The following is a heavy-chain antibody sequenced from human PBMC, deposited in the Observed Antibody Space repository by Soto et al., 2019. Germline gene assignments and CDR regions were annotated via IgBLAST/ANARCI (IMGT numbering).Heavy chain of an antibody. CDR1: GFTFSSYA. CDR2: ITGTTGST. J-gene: IGHJ4*02. CDR3: ARVWGLGGSSYGNFDN. V-gene: IGHV3-23*01. D-gene: IGHD1-26*01. Sequence: EVHLLESGGGLVQPGGSLRLSCAASGFTFSSYAMTWVRQAPGKGLEWVSAITGTTGSTYYADYVRGRFTISRDNSKNTLYLQMNSLRAEDTAVYYCARVWGLGGSSYGNFDNWGQGTLVTVSS.